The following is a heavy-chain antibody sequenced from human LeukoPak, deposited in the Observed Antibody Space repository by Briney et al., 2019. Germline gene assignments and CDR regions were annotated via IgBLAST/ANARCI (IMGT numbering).Heavy chain of an antibody. Sequence: SETLSLTCTGSSRPISSYYWSWIRQPPGKGLEWIGYTYYSGSTNYNPSLKSRVTISVDTPKNQFSLKLSSVTAADTAVYYCARGGWYPESFQHWGQGALVTVSS. J-gene: IGHJ1*01. CDR1: SRPISSYY. CDR3: ARGGWYPESFQH. V-gene: IGHV4-59*01. D-gene: IGHD6-19*01. CDR2: TYYSGST.